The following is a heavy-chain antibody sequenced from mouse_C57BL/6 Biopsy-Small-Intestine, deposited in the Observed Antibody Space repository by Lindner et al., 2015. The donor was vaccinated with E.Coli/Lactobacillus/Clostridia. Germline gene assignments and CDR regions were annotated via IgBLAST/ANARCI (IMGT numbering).Heavy chain of an antibody. CDR2: TNAYNDDT. CDR1: GYTFTAYG. D-gene: IGHD2-13*01. CDR3: ARDYYSDYVFDY. Sequence: SVKVSCKASGYTFTAYGISWVRQAPGEGLEWMGWTNAYNDDTNYVQKFRGRVTMTTDTSTNTAYMELTSLRSDDTAVYYCARDYYSDYVFDYWGQGTLVTVSA. J-gene: IGHJ4*01. V-gene: IGHV1-20*01.